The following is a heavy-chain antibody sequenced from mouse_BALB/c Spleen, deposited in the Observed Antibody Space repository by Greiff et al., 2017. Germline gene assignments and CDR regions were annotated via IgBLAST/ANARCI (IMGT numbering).Heavy chain of an antibody. V-gene: IGHV5-6-5*01. Sequence: DVKVEESGGGLVKPGGSLKLSCAASGFTFSSYALSWVRQTPEKRLEWVASISSGGSTYYPDSVKGRFTISRDNARNILYLQMSSLRSEDTAMYYCARGRYGNYMGMDYWGQGTSVTVSS. CDR3: ARGRYGNYMGMDY. CDR2: ISSGGST. D-gene: IGHD2-10*02. CDR1: GFTFSSYA. J-gene: IGHJ4*01.